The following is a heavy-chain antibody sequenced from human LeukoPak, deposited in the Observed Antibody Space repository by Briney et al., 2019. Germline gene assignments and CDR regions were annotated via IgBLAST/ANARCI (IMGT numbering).Heavy chain of an antibody. CDR2: IYSCGNT. J-gene: IGHJ6*03. D-gene: IGHD2-2*01. CDR3: ASGGSDAYCSSTSCYRYYYYYMDV. V-gene: IGHV3-53*01. CDR1: GFTVSRKY. Sequence: PGGSLRLSCAASGFTVSRKYMSWVRQAPGKGLDWVSLIYSCGNTYYADSVKGRFTISRDSSKNTLYLQMDNLRAEDTAVYYCASGGSDAYCSSTSCYRYYYYYMDVWGKGTTVAVSS.